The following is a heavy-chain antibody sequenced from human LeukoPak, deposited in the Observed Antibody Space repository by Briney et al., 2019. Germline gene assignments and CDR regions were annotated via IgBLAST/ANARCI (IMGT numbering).Heavy chain of an antibody. Sequence: GGSLRLSCAASGFTFSSYSMNWVRQAPGKGLEWVSSISSSSSYIYYADSVKGRFTISRDNAKNSLYLQMNSLRAEDTAVYYCAKLLKVVAPDYWGQGTLVTVSS. CDR3: AKLLKVVAPDY. J-gene: IGHJ4*02. CDR1: GFTFSSYS. V-gene: IGHV3-21*04. D-gene: IGHD2-15*01. CDR2: ISSSSSYI.